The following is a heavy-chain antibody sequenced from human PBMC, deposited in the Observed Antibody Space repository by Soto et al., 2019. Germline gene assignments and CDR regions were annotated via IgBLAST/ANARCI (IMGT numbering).Heavy chain of an antibody. CDR1: GGSISSGGYS. CDR2: IYHSGST. CDR3: ARHNGPLYVGYYYDMDV. Sequence: LSLTCAVSGGSISSGGYSWSWIRQPPGKGLEWIGYIYHSGSTYYNPSLKSRVTISVDTSKNQFSLKLSSVTAADTAVYYCARHNGPLYVGYYYDMDVWGQGTTVTVSS. J-gene: IGHJ6*02. D-gene: IGHD3-16*01. V-gene: IGHV4-30-2*03.